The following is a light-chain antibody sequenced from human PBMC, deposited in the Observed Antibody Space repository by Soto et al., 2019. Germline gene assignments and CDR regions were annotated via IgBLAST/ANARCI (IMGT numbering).Light chain of an antibody. Sequence: EIVITQSPATLSVSTGERATLSCRASQSITRNLAWYQQSPGQAPRLLIYGASTRATGIPARFSGSGSGTEFTLTINSLQSEDFAVYYCQQYNNWPMWTFGQGTKVDIK. J-gene: IGKJ1*01. CDR3: QQYNNWPMWT. CDR1: QSITRN. CDR2: GAS. V-gene: IGKV3-15*01.